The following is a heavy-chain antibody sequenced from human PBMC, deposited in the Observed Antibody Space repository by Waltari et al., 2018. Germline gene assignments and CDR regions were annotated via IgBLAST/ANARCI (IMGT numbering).Heavy chain of an antibody. D-gene: IGHD6-6*01. CDR3: AKTGVYTYYFDY. CDR1: GGSISSNY. Sequence: QLQLQESGPGLVKPSETLSLTCVVSGGSISSNYWSWILQPPGKGLEWIGRISGSGGSTDYNPSLKSRVTISTDTSKNQFSLKLSSVTAADTAVYYCAKTGVYTYYFDYWGQGVLVTVSS. J-gene: IGHJ4*02. V-gene: IGHV4-4*07. CDR2: ISGSGGST.